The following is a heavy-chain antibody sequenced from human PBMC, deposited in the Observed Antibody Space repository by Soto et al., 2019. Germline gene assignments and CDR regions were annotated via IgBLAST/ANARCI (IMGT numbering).Heavy chain of an antibody. CDR2: MNPNSGNT. D-gene: IGHD3-10*01. CDR1: GYTFTRYD. Sequence: ASVKVSCKASGYTFTRYDINWVRQATGQGLEWMGWMNPNSGNTGYAQKFQGRVTMTRNTSISTAYMELSSLRSEDTAVYYCARARITMVRGVIPGPGNWFDPWGQGTLVTVSS. J-gene: IGHJ5*02. CDR3: ARARITMVRGVIPGPGNWFDP. V-gene: IGHV1-8*01.